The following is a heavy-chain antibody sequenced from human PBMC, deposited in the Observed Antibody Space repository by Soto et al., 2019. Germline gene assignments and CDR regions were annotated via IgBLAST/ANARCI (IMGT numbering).Heavy chain of an antibody. J-gene: IGHJ4*02. CDR3: AKRSGYYFDS. D-gene: IGHD3-3*01. CDR1: GFTFSTYG. V-gene: IGHV3-30*18. CDR2: ISYDETNK. Sequence: QVQLVESGGGVVQPGRSLRLSCAASGFTFSTYGMHWVRQAPGKGLEWVAVISYDETNKYYADSVKGRFTISRDNSKNTLYLEMSSLRAEDPSIYYCAKRSGYYFDSWGQGTLVTVSS.